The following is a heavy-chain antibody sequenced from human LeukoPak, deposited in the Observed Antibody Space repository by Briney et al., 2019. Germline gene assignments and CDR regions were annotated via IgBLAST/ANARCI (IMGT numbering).Heavy chain of an antibody. CDR3: ARDTYNYDGSGYYWLDY. J-gene: IGHJ4*02. CDR1: GGSFSGYY. Sequence: SETLSLTCAVYGGSFSGYYWSWIRQPPGKGLEWIGEINHSGSTNYNPSLKSRVTMSVDTSKNQFSLKLSSVTAADTAVYYCARDTYNYDGSGYYWLDYWGQGTLVTVSS. D-gene: IGHD3-22*01. V-gene: IGHV4-34*01. CDR2: INHSGST.